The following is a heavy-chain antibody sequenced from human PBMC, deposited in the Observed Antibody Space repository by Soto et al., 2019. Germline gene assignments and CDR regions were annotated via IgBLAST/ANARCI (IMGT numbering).Heavy chain of an antibody. CDR1: GGTFSGYA. CDR3: AVSSYYYDSSGPDDAFDI. V-gene: IGHV1-69*13. CDR2: IIPIFGTA. Sequence: ASVKVSCKASGGTFSGYAISWVRQAPGQGLEWMGGIIPIFGTANYAQKFQGRVTITADESTSTAYMELSSLRSEDTAVYYCAVSSYYYDSSGPDDAFDIWGQGTMVTVSS. J-gene: IGHJ3*02. D-gene: IGHD3-22*01.